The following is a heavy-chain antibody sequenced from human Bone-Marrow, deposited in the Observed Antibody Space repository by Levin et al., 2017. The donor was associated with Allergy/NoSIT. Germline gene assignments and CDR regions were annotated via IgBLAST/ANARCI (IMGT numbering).Heavy chain of an antibody. CDR3: VKSGIEAVSRVPGPYYSYAMDV. J-gene: IGHJ6*02. CDR2: ISWNSVNI. V-gene: IGHV3-9*01. Sequence: GGSLRLSCAAAGFKFDDYAMYWVRQAPGKGLEWVSSISWNSVNIGYAESVKGRFTISRDNAKKSLYLEMNSLRAEDKAFYDCVKSGIEAVSRVPGPYYSYAMDVWGQGTTVAVSS. CDR1: GFKFDDYA. D-gene: IGHD6-13*01.